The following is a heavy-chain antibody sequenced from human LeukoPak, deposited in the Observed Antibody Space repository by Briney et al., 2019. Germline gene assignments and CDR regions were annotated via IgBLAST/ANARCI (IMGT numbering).Heavy chain of an antibody. CDR3: AREIRAAMVNSY. CDR2: IYSGGST. V-gene: IGHV3-53*01. D-gene: IGHD5-18*01. Sequence: PGGSLRLSCAASGFTVSSNYMSWVRQAPGKGLEWVSVIYSGGSTYYADSVKGRFTISRDNSKNTLYLQMNSLRAEDTAVYYCAREIRAAMVNSYWGQGTLVTVSS. J-gene: IGHJ4*02. CDR1: GFTVSSNY.